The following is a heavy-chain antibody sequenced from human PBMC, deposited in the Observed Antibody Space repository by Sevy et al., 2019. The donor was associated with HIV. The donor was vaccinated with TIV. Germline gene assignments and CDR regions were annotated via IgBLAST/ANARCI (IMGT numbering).Heavy chain of an antibody. CDR3: ARDGGCSSNNCPLYFDC. CDR2: ISSRSSYI. V-gene: IGHV3-21*01. J-gene: IGHJ4*02. Sequence: GGSLRLSCAASGFTFSSYYMNWVRQAPGKGLEWVSSISSRSSYIYYADSVKGRFTISRDNAKNSLYLQMNSLRADDTAVYFCARDGGCSSNNCPLYFDCWGQGTLVTVSS. CDR1: GFTFSSYY. D-gene: IGHD2-2*01.